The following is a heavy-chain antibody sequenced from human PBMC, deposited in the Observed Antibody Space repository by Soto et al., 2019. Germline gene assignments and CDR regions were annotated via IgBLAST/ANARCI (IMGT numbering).Heavy chain of an antibody. CDR1: GLTFGSRA. CDR2: ITDTGGDT. V-gene: IGHV3-23*01. D-gene: IGHD3-10*01. Sequence: GGSLRLSCVASGLTFGSRAMSWVRQAPGEGLQWVSTITDTGGDTKYADSVRGRFVISRDNSKKTLYLQMTSLTAEDSAMYYCARGSTDSYPGSRIFDFWGRGTLVTVSS. J-gene: IGHJ4*02. CDR3: ARGSTDSYPGSRIFDF.